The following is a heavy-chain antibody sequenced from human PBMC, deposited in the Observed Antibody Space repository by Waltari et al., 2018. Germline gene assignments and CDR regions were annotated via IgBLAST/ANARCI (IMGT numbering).Heavy chain of an antibody. CDR1: GFTFSNYG. V-gene: IGHV3-33*06. D-gene: IGHD4-17*01. Sequence: QVLLVESGGGVVQPGRSLRLSCAASGFTFSNYGMYWVGQAPGKGLGWVEFIGYDGSLKYYADSVKGRFTISRDSSKNTVSLQMNSLRVEDTAVYYCAKSSTVTTGSLDYWGQGTPVSVSS. CDR3: AKSSTVTTGSLDY. CDR2: IGYDGSLK. J-gene: IGHJ4*02.